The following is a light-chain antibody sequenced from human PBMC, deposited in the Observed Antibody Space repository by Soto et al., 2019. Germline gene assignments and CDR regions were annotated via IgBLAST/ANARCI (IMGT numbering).Light chain of an antibody. Sequence: EIVMTQSPDTLSVSPGERATLSCRASQSVSSNLAWYQQKPGQAPRLLIYGSSNRATGIPARFSGSGSGTEFTLTISSLQSEDFAVYYCQQYDDWPPLITFGPGTKVDFK. CDR1: QSVSSN. CDR2: GSS. V-gene: IGKV3D-15*01. J-gene: IGKJ3*01. CDR3: QQYDDWPPLIT.